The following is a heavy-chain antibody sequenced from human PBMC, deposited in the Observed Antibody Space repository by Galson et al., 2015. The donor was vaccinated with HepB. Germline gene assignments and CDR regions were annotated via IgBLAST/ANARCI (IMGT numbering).Heavy chain of an antibody. CDR3: ARDRGPRGAFDI. V-gene: IGHV3-11*06. Sequence: SLRLSCAASGFTFSDYYINWIRQAPGKGLEWLSYISSSGTYTVYADSVKGRFTISRDNAKNSLYLQMNSLRAEDTALYYCARDRGPRGAFDIWGQGAMLTVSS. J-gene: IGHJ3*02. CDR2: ISSSGTYT. CDR1: GFTFSDYY. D-gene: IGHD3-10*01.